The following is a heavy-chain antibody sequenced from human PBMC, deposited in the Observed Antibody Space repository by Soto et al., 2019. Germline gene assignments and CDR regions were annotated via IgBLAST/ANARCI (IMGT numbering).Heavy chain of an antibody. CDR1: GFTFSSDW. CDR3: VRTSLVVAAATREDY. CDR2: INSDGSST. V-gene: IGHV3-74*01. J-gene: IGHJ4*02. D-gene: IGHD2-15*01. Sequence: EVQLVESGGGLVQPGGSLRLSCAASGFTFSSDWMHWVRQAPGKGLVWVSRINSDGSSTSYADSVKGRFTISKDNAKNTLYLQMNSLRAEDRAVYYCVRTSLVVAAATREDYWGQGTLVTVSS.